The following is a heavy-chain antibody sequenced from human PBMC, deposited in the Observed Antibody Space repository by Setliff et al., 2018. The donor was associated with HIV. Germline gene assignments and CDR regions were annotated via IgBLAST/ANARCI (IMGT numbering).Heavy chain of an antibody. J-gene: IGHJ4*02. Sequence: SETLSLTCSVSGDSITSDDFDWTWVRQPAGKGLEWIWHIYTNGGAYYNSSLKSRVTISMDAPKNQFSLKLTSVTAADPAVYYCARDRYYGSGSYYNYFDYWGQGILFTVSS. CDR2: IYTNGGA. CDR3: ARDRYYGSGSYYNYFDY. V-gene: IGHV4-61*09. D-gene: IGHD3-10*01. CDR1: GDSITSDDFD.